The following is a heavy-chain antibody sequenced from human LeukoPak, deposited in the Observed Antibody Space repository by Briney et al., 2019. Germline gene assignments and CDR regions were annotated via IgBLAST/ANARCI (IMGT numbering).Heavy chain of an antibody. J-gene: IGHJ4*02. CDR1: GGSFSGYY. Sequence: PSETLSLTCAVYGGSFSGYYWSWIRQPPGKGLEWIGEINHSGSTNYNPSLKSRVNISADTSKNQFSLKLTSVTAADTAVYYCARVSPPIATLDYWGQGTLVTVSS. CDR3: ARVSPPIATLDY. D-gene: IGHD3-16*02. CDR2: INHSGST. V-gene: IGHV4-34*01.